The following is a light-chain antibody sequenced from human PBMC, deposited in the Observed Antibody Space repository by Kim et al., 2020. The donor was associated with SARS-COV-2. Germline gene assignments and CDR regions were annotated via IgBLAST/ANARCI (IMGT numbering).Light chain of an antibody. Sequence: DIQMTQSPSSVSASIGDRVTITCRESQDISIWLAWYQQKPGKAPRLLIYSASTLLSGVPSRFSGSGSGTEFTLTISSLQPEDFAIYYCNQANTFPLAVGGGTKVDIK. CDR1: QDISIW. J-gene: IGKJ4*01. V-gene: IGKV1D-12*01. CDR3: NQANTFPLA. CDR2: SAS.